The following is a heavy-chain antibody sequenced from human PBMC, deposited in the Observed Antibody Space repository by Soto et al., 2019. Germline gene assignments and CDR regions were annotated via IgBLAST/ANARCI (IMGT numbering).Heavy chain of an antibody. D-gene: IGHD6-13*01. CDR2: IYYSGNT. V-gene: IGHV4-39*01. CDR3: ARLLSPRIAATGGVDY. CDR1: GGSISSSSYF. J-gene: IGHJ4*02. Sequence: QLQLQESGPGLVKPSETLSLTCTVSGGSISSSSYFWGWIRPPPRKGLEWIGHIYYSGNTYYNPSLKSRVTISVDTSKNQFSLKLTSVTAADTSVYYCARLLSPRIAATGGVDYWGQGTLVPVSS.